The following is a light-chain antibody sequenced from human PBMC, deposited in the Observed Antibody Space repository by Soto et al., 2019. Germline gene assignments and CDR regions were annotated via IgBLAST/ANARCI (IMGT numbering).Light chain of an antibody. CDR3: HQYDTWPLYT. CDR1: QSVGSN. Sequence: EIVMTQSPASLSVSPGARATLSCRASQSVGSNLAWYQQRPGRAPRLLIYDASTRATTIPARFRGSGSGTEFILTISSVQSEDFAVYYCHQYDTWPLYTFGQGTKLE. J-gene: IGKJ2*01. CDR2: DAS. V-gene: IGKV3-15*01.